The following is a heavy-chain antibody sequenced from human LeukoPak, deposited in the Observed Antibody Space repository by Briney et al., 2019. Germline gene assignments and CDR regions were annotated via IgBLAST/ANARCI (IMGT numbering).Heavy chain of an antibody. J-gene: IGHJ6*03. CDR3: AKATGSWDYYYYMDV. D-gene: IGHD1-26*01. V-gene: IGHV3-30*18. CDR1: AFTFRNYG. Sequence: GGSLRLSCAASAFTFRNYGMHWVRQAPGEGLEWVAVISFDGSNKYYADSVKGRFTISRDNSKNTLYLQMNSLRAEDTAVYYCAKATGSWDYYYYMDVWGKGTTVTVSS. CDR2: ISFDGSNK.